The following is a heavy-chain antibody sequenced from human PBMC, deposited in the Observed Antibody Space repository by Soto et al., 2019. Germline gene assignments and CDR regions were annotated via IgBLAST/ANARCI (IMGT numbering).Heavy chain of an antibody. Sequence: QVQLVQSGAEVKKPGSSVKVSFKSSGGTFSSYAISWVRQAPVQGLEWMGGIIPIFGTANYAQKFQGRVTITADESTSTAYMELSSLRSEDTAVYYCAREDGMQTFEYWGQGTLVTVSS. CDR3: AREDGMQTFEY. V-gene: IGHV1-69*01. CDR2: IIPIFGTA. D-gene: IGHD1-26*01. CDR1: GGTFSSYA. J-gene: IGHJ4*02.